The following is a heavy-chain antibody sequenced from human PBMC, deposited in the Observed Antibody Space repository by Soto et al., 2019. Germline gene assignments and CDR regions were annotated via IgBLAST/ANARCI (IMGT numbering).Heavy chain of an antibody. Sequence: PGGSLRLSCAASGFTFSSYWMHWVRQAPGKGLVWVSRINSDGSSTSYADSVKGRFTISRDNAKNTLYLQMNSLRAEDTAVYYCARVKAVAGRGYYYYYGMDVWGQGTTVTVSS. D-gene: IGHD6-19*01. J-gene: IGHJ6*02. V-gene: IGHV3-74*01. CDR3: ARVKAVAGRGYYYYYGMDV. CDR1: GFTFSSYW. CDR2: INSDGSST.